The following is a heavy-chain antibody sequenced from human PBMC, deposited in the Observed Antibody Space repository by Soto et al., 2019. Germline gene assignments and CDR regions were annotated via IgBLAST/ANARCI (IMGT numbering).Heavy chain of an antibody. CDR1: GGSISSGGYY. D-gene: IGHD6-13*01. J-gene: IGHJ6*02. CDR2: IYYSGST. Sequence: PSETLSLTCTVSGGSISSGGYYWSWIRQHPGKGLEWIGYIYYSGSTYYNPSLKSRVTISVDTSKNRFSLKLSSVTAADTAVYYCARKGYLYYYYYGMDVWGQGTTVTVSS. V-gene: IGHV4-31*03. CDR3: ARKGYLYYYYYGMDV.